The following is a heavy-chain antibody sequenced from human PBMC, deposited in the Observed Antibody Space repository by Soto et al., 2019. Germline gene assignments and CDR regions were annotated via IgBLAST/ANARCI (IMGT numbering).Heavy chain of an antibody. V-gene: IGHV1-69*13. D-gene: IGHD2-15*01. J-gene: IGHJ6*02. CDR1: GGTFSSYA. CDR3: ARHSEFSEYPDYYYGMDV. Sequence: GASVKVCCKASGGTFSSYAISWVRQAPGQGLEWMGGIIPIFGTANYAQKFQGRVTITADESTSTAYMELSSLRSEDTAVYYCARHSEFSEYPDYYYGMDVWGQGTTVTVPS. CDR2: IIPIFGTA.